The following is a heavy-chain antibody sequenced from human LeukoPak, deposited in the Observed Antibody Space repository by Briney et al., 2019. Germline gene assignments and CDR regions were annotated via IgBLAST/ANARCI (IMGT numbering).Heavy chain of an antibody. Sequence: GEPLKISCKGSGYSFTSYWIGWVRQMPGKGLEWMGIIYPGDSDTRYSPSFQGQVTISADKSISTAYLQWSSLKASDTAMYYCARRGCSSTSGYSTEDAFDIWGQGTMVTVSS. J-gene: IGHJ3*02. CDR2: IYPGDSDT. D-gene: IGHD2-2*01. V-gene: IGHV5-51*01. CDR1: GYSFTSYW. CDR3: ARRGCSSTSGYSTEDAFDI.